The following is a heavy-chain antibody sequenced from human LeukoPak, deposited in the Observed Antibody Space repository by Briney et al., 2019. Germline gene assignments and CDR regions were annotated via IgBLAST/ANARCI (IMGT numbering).Heavy chain of an antibody. Sequence: RPGGPLRLSCAASGFTFSSYSMNWVRQAPGKGLEWVSSISSSSSYIYYADSVKGRFTISRDNAKNSLYLQMNSLRAEDTAVYYCARDYYDSSGSPLFDYWGQGTLVTVSS. J-gene: IGHJ4*02. D-gene: IGHD3-22*01. CDR1: GFTFSSYS. CDR3: ARDYYDSSGSPLFDY. CDR2: ISSSSSYI. V-gene: IGHV3-21*01.